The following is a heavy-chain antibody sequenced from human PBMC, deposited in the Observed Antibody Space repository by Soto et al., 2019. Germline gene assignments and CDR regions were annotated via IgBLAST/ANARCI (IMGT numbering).Heavy chain of an antibody. V-gene: IGHV1-69*13. CDR3: ATTHRGIAAAGIGWFDP. J-gene: IGHJ5*02. CDR2: IIPIFGTA. D-gene: IGHD6-13*01. Sequence: GASVKVSCKASGGTFSSYAISWVRQAPGQGLEWMGGIIPIFGTANYAQKFQGRVTITADESTSTAYMELSSLRSEDTAVYYCATTHRGIAAAGIGWFDPWGQGTLVTVSS. CDR1: GGTFSSYA.